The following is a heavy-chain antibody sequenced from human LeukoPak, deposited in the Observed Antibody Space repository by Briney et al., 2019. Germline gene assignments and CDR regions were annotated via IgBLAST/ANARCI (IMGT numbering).Heavy chain of an antibody. CDR1: GFTFSNAW. D-gene: IGHD3-22*01. Sequence: GGSLRLSCAASGFTFSNAWMSWVRQAPGKGLEWVGRIKSKTDGGTTDYAAPVKGRFTISRDDSKNTLYLQMNSLKTEDTAVYYCTTVGYYDSSGYRPGWGYWGQGTLVTVSS. V-gene: IGHV3-15*01. J-gene: IGHJ4*02. CDR2: IKSKTDGGTT. CDR3: TTVGYYDSSGYRPGWGY.